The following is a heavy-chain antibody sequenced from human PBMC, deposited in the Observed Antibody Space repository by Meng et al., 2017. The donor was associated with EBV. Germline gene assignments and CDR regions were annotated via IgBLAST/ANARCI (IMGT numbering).Heavy chain of an antibody. CDR2: IYDGGTT. V-gene: IGHV4-61*01. CDR1: GASVSGGTFH. D-gene: IGHD2-2*01. Sequence: QVQPPESGPGLVKPSETLSLPCTVSGASVSGGTFHWSWIRQPPGKELQWIGYIYDGGTTIYNPSLKSRVTIFLDTSRNQFSLGLRSVTTADTAVYYCAKSSSSTPGVVDSWGQGTLVTVS. J-gene: IGHJ4*02. CDR3: AKSSSSTPGVVDS.